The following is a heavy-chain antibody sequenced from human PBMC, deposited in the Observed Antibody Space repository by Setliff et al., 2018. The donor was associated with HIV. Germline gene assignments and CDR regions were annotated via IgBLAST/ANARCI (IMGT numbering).Heavy chain of an antibody. Sequence: ASVKVSCKISGFTLNELSIQWVRQAPAKGLEWMGGFDPEAGEIIYAQKFQGRVTMTEDTSTETAYMDLSSLRSEDTAVYYCATHPPYRSAWYMRSWGQGTLVTVSS. CDR2: FDPEAGEI. CDR3: ATHPPYRSAWYMRS. J-gene: IGHJ5*02. V-gene: IGHV1-24*01. CDR1: GFTLNELS. D-gene: IGHD6-19*01.